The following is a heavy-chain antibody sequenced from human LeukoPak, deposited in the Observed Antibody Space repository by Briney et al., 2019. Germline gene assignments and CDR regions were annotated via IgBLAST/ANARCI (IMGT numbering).Heavy chain of an antibody. J-gene: IGHJ4*02. V-gene: IGHV3-30*14. CDR1: GFTVSTNF. D-gene: IGHD2-15*01. CDR2: TPYDGTSE. CDR3: AGALH. Sequence: GGSLRLSCAASGFTVSTNFMSWVRQAPGKGLEWLAATPYDGTSEYYADSVKGRFSVSRDNSKNILYLQMSSLRVEDTAVYYCAGALHWGQGTLVTVSS.